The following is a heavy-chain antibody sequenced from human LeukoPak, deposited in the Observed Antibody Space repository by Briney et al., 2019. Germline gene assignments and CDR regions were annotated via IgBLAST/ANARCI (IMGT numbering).Heavy chain of an antibody. J-gene: IGHJ6*02. CDR3: ARDSSSSNYYYYGMDV. D-gene: IGHD6-6*01. V-gene: IGHV3-21*01. Sequence: PGGSLRLSCAASGFTFSSYSMNWVRQAPGKGLEWVSSISSRSNYIYYADSVRGRFTISRDNAKNSLYLQMNSLRAEDTAVYYCARDSSSSNYYYYGMDVWGQGTTVTVSS. CDR1: GFTFSSYS. CDR2: ISSRSNYI.